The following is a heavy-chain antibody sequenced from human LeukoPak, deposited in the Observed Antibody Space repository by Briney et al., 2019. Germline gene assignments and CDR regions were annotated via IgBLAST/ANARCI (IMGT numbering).Heavy chain of an antibody. J-gene: IGHJ3*02. Sequence: PSETLSLTCAVYVGSFSGYYWSWIRQPPGKGLKWIGEINHSGSTNYNPSLKSRVTISVDTSKNQFSLKLSSVTAADTAVYYCARGSPDIVVVVAADAFDIWGQGTMVTVSS. D-gene: IGHD2-15*01. CDR3: ARGSPDIVVVVAADAFDI. CDR2: INHSGST. CDR1: VGSFSGYY. V-gene: IGHV4-34*01.